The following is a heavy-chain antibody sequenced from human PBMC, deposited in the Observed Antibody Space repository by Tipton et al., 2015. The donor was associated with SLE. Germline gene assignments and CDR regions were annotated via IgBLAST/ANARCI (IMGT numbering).Heavy chain of an antibody. CDR3: ARDHSGSVGTYFDY. CDR2: IYTSGST. J-gene: IGHJ4*02. Sequence: TLSLTCTVSGGSISSGSYYWSWIRQPAGKGLEWIGRIYTSGSTNYNPSLKSRVTISVDTSKNQFSLKLSSVTAAGTAVYYCARDHSGSVGTYFDYWGQGTLVTVSS. V-gene: IGHV4-61*02. CDR1: GGSISSGSYY. D-gene: IGHD1-26*01.